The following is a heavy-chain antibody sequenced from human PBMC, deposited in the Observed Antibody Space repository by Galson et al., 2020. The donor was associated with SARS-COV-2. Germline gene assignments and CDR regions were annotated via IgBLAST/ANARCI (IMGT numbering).Heavy chain of an antibody. D-gene: IGHD2-2*01. CDR2: IWPDGGTR. V-gene: IGHV3-33*03. CDR3: AKDLTEPPAVDDYYYYYGMDV. J-gene: IGHJ6*02. Sequence: QAGGSLRLSCAASGFTFSKYAMHWVRQAPGKGLEWVAVIWPDGGTRFHADSVKGRFTIARDNSKSTLYLQMSSLRAEDTAVYYCAKDLTEPPAVDDYYYYYGMDVWGLGTTVTVSS. CDR1: GFTFSKYA.